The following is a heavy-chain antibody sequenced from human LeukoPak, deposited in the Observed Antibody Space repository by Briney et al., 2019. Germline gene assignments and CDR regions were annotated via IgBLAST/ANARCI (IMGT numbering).Heavy chain of an antibody. J-gene: IGHJ4*02. Sequence: GRSLRLSCAASGFTFSSYGMHWVRQAPGKGLEGVAVIWYDGSNEYYADSVKGRFTISRDNSKNTLYLQMNSLRAEDTAVYYCAKDHFAGFDYWGQGTLVTVSS. D-gene: IGHD3-10*01. CDR2: IWYDGSNE. V-gene: IGHV3-33*06. CDR3: AKDHFAGFDY. CDR1: GFTFSSYG.